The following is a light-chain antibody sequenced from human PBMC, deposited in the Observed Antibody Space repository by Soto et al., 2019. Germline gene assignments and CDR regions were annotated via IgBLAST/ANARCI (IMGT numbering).Light chain of an antibody. CDR2: GAS. J-gene: IGKJ1*01. CDR3: QQYNNLPRT. V-gene: IGKV3D-15*01. CDR1: QSVNIH. Sequence: EIVNTHSPATLSVSPGERATLSCRASQSVNIHLAWYQQKPGQAPRLLIYGASARATGIPARFSAWGSGTDFTLTISRVDPADFAFYYCQQYNNLPRTFGQGTKVDI.